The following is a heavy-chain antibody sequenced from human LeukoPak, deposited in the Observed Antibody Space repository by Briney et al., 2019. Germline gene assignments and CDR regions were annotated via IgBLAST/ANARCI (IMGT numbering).Heavy chain of an antibody. CDR2: INPNSGGT. Sequence: ASVEVSCKASGYTFTGYYMHWVRQAPGQGLEWMGWINPNSGGTNYAQKFQGRVTMTRDTSISTAYMELSRLRSDDTAVYYCAAGCSGGSCYLNPFDYWGQGTLVTVSS. CDR3: AAGCSGGSCYLNPFDY. CDR1: GYTFTGYY. V-gene: IGHV1-2*02. J-gene: IGHJ4*02. D-gene: IGHD2-15*01.